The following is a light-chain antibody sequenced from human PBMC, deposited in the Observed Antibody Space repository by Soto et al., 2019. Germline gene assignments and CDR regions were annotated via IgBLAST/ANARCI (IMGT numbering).Light chain of an antibody. CDR2: QAS. J-gene: IGKJ1*01. CDR3: QQYYTSSWT. CDR1: QSISTW. Sequence: DIQMTQSPSTLSASVGDRVTITCRASQSISTWLAWYQQKPGKAPQVLIYQASTLQSGVPSRFSGSGSGTEFTLTINGLQPDDFATYYCQQYYTSSWTFGQGTKVEI. V-gene: IGKV1-5*03.